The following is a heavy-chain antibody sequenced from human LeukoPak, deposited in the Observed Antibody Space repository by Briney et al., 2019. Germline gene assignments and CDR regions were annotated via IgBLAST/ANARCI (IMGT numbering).Heavy chain of an antibody. CDR3: ARTLAAAGRIDY. CDR2: IYYSGST. CDR1: GGSISSYH. J-gene: IGHJ4*02. D-gene: IGHD6-13*01. V-gene: IGHV4-59*12. Sequence: SETPSLTCTVSGGSISSYHWSWIRQPPGKGLEWIGYIYYSGSTNYNPSLKSRVTISVDTSKNQFSLQLNSVTPEDTAVYYCARTLAAAGRIDYWGQGTLVTVSS.